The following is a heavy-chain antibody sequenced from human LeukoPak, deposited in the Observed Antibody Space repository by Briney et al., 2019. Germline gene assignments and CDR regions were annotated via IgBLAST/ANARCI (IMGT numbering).Heavy chain of an antibody. D-gene: IGHD2-15*01. V-gene: IGHV3-7*01. J-gene: IGHJ6*03. CDR3: AKDAAYYYYMDV. CDR2: IKQDGSEK. CDR1: GFTFSSYW. Sequence: PGGSLRLSCAASGFTFSSYWMSWVRQAPGKGLEWVANIKQDGSEKYYVDSVKGRFTISRDNAKNTLYLQMNSLRAEDTAVYYCAKDAAYYYYMDVWGKGTTVTVSS.